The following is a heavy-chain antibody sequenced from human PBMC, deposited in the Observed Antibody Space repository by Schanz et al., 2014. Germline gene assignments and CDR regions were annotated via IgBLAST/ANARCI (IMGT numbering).Heavy chain of an antibody. CDR2: IGGSGDST. D-gene: IGHD3-9*01. V-gene: IGHV3-23*04. J-gene: IGHJ4*02. Sequence: EVQLVESGGGLVQPGGSLRLSCAASGFTFSNHALSWVRQAPGKGLEWVSGIGGSGDSTHYADSVKGRFIISRDNSKNTLYLQMNSLRAEDTAVYYCAKDHAGSDILTALGNWGQGTLVTVSS. CDR3: AKDHAGSDILTALGN. CDR1: GFTFSNHA.